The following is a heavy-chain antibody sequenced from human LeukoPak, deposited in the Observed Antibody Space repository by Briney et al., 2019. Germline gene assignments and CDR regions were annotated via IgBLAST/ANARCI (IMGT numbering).Heavy chain of an antibody. CDR1: GGSISSYY. CDR3: ARTTVTTGPYIDY. CDR2: IYCSGTT. J-gene: IGHJ4*02. V-gene: IGHV4-59*01. Sequence: SETLSLTCTVSGGSISSYYWSWIRQPPGKGLEWIGYIYCSGTTNYNPSLKRRVTISVDTSKNHFSLKLSSVTAADTAVYYCARTTVTTGPYIDYWGQGTLVTVSS. D-gene: IGHD4-11*01.